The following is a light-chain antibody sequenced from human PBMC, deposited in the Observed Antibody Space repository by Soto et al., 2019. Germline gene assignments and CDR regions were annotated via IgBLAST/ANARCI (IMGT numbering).Light chain of an antibody. Sequence: IQVTQSPSSVSASVGDRVTITCRASQTISTYLNWYQQKPGKAPRLLIYDASSLLSGVPSRFSGSGSGTDFTLTIASLQPEDIGTYYCQQYDNLFTFGPGTKVDIK. CDR3: QQYDNLFT. J-gene: IGKJ3*01. CDR1: QTISTY. CDR2: DAS. V-gene: IGKV1-39*01.